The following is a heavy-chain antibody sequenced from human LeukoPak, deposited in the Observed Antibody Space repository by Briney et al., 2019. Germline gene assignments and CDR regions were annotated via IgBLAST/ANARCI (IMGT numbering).Heavy chain of an antibody. Sequence: GESLKISCKGSGNSFTSYWIGWVRQMPGKGLDWMGIIYPGDSDTRYSPSFQGQVTISADKSISTAYLQWSSLKASDTAMYYCAKSEFSSSSPPFDYWGQGTLVTVSS. J-gene: IGHJ4*02. CDR2: IYPGDSDT. D-gene: IGHD6-6*01. CDR3: AKSEFSSSSPPFDY. V-gene: IGHV5-51*01. CDR1: GNSFTSYW.